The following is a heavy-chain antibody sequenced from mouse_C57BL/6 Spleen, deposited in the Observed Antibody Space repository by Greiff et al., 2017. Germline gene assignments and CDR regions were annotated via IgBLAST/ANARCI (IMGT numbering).Heavy chain of an antibody. J-gene: IGHJ4*01. CDR3: AREVDGYFPYYYAMDY. CDR2: IYPGSGNT. V-gene: IGHV1-76*01. D-gene: IGHD2-3*01. CDR1: GYTFTDYY. Sequence: VQLQQSGAELVRPGASVKLSCKASGYTFTDYYINWVKQRPGQGLEWIARIYPGSGNTYYNEKFKGKATLTAEKSSSTAYMQLSSLTSEDSDVYFCAREVDGYFPYYYAMDYWGQGTSVTVSS.